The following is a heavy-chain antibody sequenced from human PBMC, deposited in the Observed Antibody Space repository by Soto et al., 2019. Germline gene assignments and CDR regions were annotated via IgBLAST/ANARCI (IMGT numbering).Heavy chain of an antibody. V-gene: IGHV4-34*01. CDR2: INHSGST. Sequence: QVQLQQWGAGLLKPSETLSLTCAVYGGSFSGYYWSWIRQPPGKGLEWIGEINHSGSTNYTPSLKSRVTLPVDXXKXQXXLKLSSVTAADTAVYYCARGVPYYYGSGASGWFDPWGQGTLVTVSS. J-gene: IGHJ5*02. D-gene: IGHD3-10*01. CDR1: GGSFSGYY. CDR3: ARGVPYYYGSGASGWFDP.